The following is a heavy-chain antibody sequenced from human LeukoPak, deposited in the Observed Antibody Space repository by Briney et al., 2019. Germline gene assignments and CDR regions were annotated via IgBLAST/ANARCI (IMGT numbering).Heavy chain of an antibody. CDR3: GRGAEWEPFDY. CDR1: GYTFTGYY. Sequence: GASVKVSCKASGYTFTGYYMHWVRQAPGQGLEWMGWINPNSGGTNYAQRFQGRVTMTRDTSISTAYMELSRLRSDDTAVYYYGRGAEWEPFDYWGQGTLVTVSS. V-gene: IGHV1-2*02. D-gene: IGHD1-26*01. CDR2: INPNSGGT. J-gene: IGHJ4*02.